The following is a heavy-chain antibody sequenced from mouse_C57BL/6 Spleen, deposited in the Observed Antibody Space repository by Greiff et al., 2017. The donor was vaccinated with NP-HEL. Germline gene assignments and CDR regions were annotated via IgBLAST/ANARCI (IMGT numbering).Heavy chain of an antibody. CDR3: TRNYYGSSYGY. Sequence: VQLQQSGAELVRPGASVKLSCTASGFNITDDYMHWVKQRPEQGLEWIGWIDPENGDTEYASKFQGKATITADTSSNTAYLQLSSLTSEDTAVYYCTRNYYGSSYGYWGQGTTLTVSS. V-gene: IGHV14-4*01. J-gene: IGHJ2*01. CDR1: GFNITDDY. D-gene: IGHD1-1*01. CDR2: IDPENGDT.